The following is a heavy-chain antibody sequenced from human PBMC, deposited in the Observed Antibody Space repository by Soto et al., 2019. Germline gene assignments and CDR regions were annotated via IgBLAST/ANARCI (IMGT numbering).Heavy chain of an antibody. CDR1: GYTLTELS. J-gene: IGHJ5*02. D-gene: IGHD2-21*01. V-gene: IGHV1-24*01. Sequence: GASVKVSCKVSGYTLTELSMHWVRQAPGKGLEWMGGFDPEDGETIYAQKFQGRVTMTEDTSTDTAYMELSSLRSEDTAVYYCATAAFLQKEPDKNWFDPWGQGTLVTVSS. CDR3: ATAAFLQKEPDKNWFDP. CDR2: FDPEDGET.